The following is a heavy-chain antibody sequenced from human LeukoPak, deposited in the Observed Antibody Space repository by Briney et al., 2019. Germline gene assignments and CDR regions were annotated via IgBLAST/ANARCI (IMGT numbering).Heavy chain of an antibody. CDR2: IKQDASQE. Sequence: GGSLRLSCAASGFTFSSYWMSWVRQVPGKGPEWVAHIKQDASQEDHVDSVKGRFTISRDNAKNSLYLQMNSLRAEDTAVYYCARGVVYPTWSGPHWSDYWGQGTLVTVSS. V-gene: IGHV3-7*01. CDR1: GFTFSSYW. J-gene: IGHJ4*02. D-gene: IGHD3-3*01. CDR3: ARGVVYPTWSGPHWSDY.